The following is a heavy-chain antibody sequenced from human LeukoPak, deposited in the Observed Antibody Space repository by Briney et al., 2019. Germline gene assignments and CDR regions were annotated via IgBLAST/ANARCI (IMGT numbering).Heavy chain of an antibody. D-gene: IGHD6-13*01. J-gene: IGHJ4*02. Sequence: GASVKVSCKASGGTFSGYAISWVRQAPGQGLEWMGWISPYNGNIKYAQKLQGRVTMTTDTSTSTAYMELRSLRSDDTAVYYCAKNTGYTSSFPLDYWGQGILVTVSS. V-gene: IGHV1-18*01. CDR3: AKNTGYTSSFPLDY. CDR1: GGTFSGYA. CDR2: ISPYNGNI.